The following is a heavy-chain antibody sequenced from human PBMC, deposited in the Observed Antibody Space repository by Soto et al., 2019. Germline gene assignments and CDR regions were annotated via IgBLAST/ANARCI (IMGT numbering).Heavy chain of an antibody. D-gene: IGHD3-10*01. CDR2: IYHSGST. CDR3: ARVGELAYFDY. Sequence: ASETLSLTCAVSGGSISSGGYSWSWIRQPPGKGLEWIGYIYHSGSTYYNPSLKSRVTISVDRSKNQFSLRLSSVTAADTAVYYCARVGELAYFDYWGQGTLVTVSS. V-gene: IGHV4-30-2*01. CDR1: GGSISSGGYS. J-gene: IGHJ4*02.